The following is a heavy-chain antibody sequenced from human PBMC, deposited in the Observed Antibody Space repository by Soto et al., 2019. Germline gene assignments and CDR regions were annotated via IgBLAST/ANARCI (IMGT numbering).Heavy chain of an antibody. D-gene: IGHD3-3*01. CDR2: IIPTIGTA. V-gene: IGHV1-69*05. Sequence: SSLRVSCKASGGTFSSYAISLVRQPPGHGLECMGGIIPTIGTANYAQKFHGRATMTTDTSTSTAYMELRSLRSDDTAVYYCASFLGTDYDFWSVRPGDAFDIWGQGTMVTVSS. CDR1: GGTFSSYA. CDR3: ASFLGTDYDFWSVRPGDAFDI. J-gene: IGHJ3*02.